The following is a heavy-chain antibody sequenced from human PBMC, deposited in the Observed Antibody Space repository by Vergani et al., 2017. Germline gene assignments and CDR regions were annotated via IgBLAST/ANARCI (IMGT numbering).Heavy chain of an antibody. J-gene: IGHJ3*02. Sequence: EVQLVESGGGLVQPGGSLLLSFSSSCFTFSLSSMHWVRQAPGKVLSLFSSLILSGSTIYYADSVQGRFTISRDNAKNSLYLQLNSLRAEDTAVYYCAREYSGSYYAPIGYAFDSWGQGTMVTVSS. D-gene: IGHD1-26*01. CDR1: CFTFSLSS. CDR3: AREYSGSYYAPIGYAFDS. CDR2: LILSGSTI. V-gene: IGHV3-48*03.